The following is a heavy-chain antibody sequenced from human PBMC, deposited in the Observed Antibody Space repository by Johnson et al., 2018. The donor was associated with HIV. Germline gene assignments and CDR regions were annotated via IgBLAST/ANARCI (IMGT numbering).Heavy chain of an antibody. CDR2: ISRDGGTE. V-gene: IGHV3-30*03. D-gene: IGHD3-10*01. Sequence: QVQLVESGGGVVQPGKSLRLSCAASGFTFSSYGTHWVRQAPGKGLDWVAVISRDGGTEYYADSGKGRFGISRDNAKNTLYLLMNYLTPEDTAMYYCAVGIQLWFASEGDAFDIWGQGAMVSVSS. J-gene: IGHJ3*02. CDR1: GFTFSSYG. CDR3: AVGIQLWFASEGDAFDI.